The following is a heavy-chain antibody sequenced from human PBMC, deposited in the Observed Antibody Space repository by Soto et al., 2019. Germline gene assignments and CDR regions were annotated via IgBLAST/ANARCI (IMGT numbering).Heavy chain of an antibody. V-gene: IGHV3-7*04. CDR2: IKQDGGGK. CDR3: VRGEGSGHYYYGMDV. D-gene: IGHD2-8*02. CDR1: GFTFSSYW. J-gene: IGHJ6*02. Sequence: EVQLVESGGGLVQPGGSLRLSCVASGFTFSSYWMSWVRQAPGKGLEWVANIKQDGGGKYYVDSVKGRFTISRDNTKNSLYLQMSSLRAGDTAVYYCVRGEGSGHYYYGMDVWGQGTTVTFSS.